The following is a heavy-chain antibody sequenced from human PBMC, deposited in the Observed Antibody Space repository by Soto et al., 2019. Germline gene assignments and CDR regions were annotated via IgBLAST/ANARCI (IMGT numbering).Heavy chain of an antibody. Sequence: SETLSPTCTVSGGSISAGDYYWSWIRQTPGKGLEWIGYIYYSGYTSYNPSLESRVTISVDSSKNQFSLKVNSVTAADTAVYYCARESAELGYCSGVTCYTADYWGQGILVTVSS. CDR1: GGSISAGDYY. V-gene: IGHV4-30-4*01. CDR3: ARESAELGYCSGVTCYTADY. J-gene: IGHJ4*02. D-gene: IGHD2-15*01. CDR2: IYYSGYT.